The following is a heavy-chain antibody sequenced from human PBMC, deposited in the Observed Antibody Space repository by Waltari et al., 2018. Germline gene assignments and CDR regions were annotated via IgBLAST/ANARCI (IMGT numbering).Heavy chain of an antibody. J-gene: IGHJ4*02. CDR1: GGSISSYY. CDR3: ARVSPYYDVWSGLGFDY. Sequence: QVQLQESGPGLVKPSETLSLPCTVSGGSISSYYWIWFRQPPGKGLEWIGYIYYSGSTNYNPTLKSRVTISVDTSKNQFSLKLSSVTAADTAVYYCARVSPYYDVWSGLGFDYWGQGTLVTVSS. CDR2: IYYSGST. V-gene: IGHV4-59*01. D-gene: IGHD3-3*01.